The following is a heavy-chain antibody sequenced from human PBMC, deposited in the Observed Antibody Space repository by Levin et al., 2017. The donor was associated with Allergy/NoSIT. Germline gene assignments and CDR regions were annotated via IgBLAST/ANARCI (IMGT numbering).Heavy chain of an antibody. Sequence: GESLKISCKGLGYTFTNYWIGWVRQMPGKGLEWMGIIYPGDSDTRYSPSFQGQITISADTSISTAFLQWSSLKASAPAMYYCARHEGGGNSGSWYFDLWGRGTLVTVSS. CDR1: GYTFTNYW. J-gene: IGHJ2*01. CDR2: IYPGDSDT. CDR3: ARHEGGGNSGSWYFDL. D-gene: IGHD4-23*01. V-gene: IGHV5-51*01.